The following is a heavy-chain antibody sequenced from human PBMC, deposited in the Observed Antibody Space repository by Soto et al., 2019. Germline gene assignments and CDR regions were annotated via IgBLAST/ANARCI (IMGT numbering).Heavy chain of an antibody. D-gene: IGHD6-13*01. CDR2: ISYDGSNK. CDR1: GFTFSSDG. V-gene: IGHV3-30*18. J-gene: IGHJ6*02. CDR3: AKGVGSSRRTAYYYYYYGMDV. Sequence: GGSLRLSCAAYGFTFSSDGMRWVRQAPGKGLEWVAVISYDGSNKYYADSVKGRFTISRDNYKNTLYLQMNSLRAEDTAVYYCAKGVGSSRRTAYYYYYYGMDVWGQGTTLTVSS.